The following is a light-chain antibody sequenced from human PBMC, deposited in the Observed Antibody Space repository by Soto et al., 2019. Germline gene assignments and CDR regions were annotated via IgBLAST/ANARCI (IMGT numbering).Light chain of an antibody. CDR2: GAS. J-gene: IGKJ4*01. CDR3: QQYHPWQVS. V-gene: IGKV3-15*01. Sequence: EIVMTPSPATLYVSPGERVTFACRASPRMYSNLAWYQHTPGQAPRVLIPGASTEATGLTSRFSGSGSGTDFTLTVNSLQSEDGEVYYSQQYHPWQVSFCGGTQVAIK. CDR1: PRMYSN.